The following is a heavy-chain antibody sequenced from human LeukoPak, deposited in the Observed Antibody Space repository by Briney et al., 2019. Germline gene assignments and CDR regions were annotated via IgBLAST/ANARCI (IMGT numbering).Heavy chain of an antibody. J-gene: IGHJ4*02. V-gene: IGHV3-7*01. CDR2: IKQDGSEK. CDR1: GFTFSNYW. D-gene: IGHD3-10*01. CDR3: ARSYYYGSGIVRYFDY. Sequence: GGSLRLSCAASGFTFSNYWMSWVRQAPGKGLEWVANIKQDGSEKYYVDSVKGRFTISRDNAKNSLYLQMNSLRAEDTAVYYCARSYYYGSGIVRYFDYWGQGTLVTVSS.